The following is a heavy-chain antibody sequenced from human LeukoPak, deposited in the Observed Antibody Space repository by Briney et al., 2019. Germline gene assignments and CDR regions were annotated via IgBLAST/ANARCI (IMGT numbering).Heavy chain of an antibody. D-gene: IGHD2-2*02. J-gene: IGHJ4*02. CDR1: GFIFSDYW. CDR2: IKPDGNEQ. CDR3: ARERVSAYNY. V-gene: IGHV3-7*01. Sequence: PGGSLRLSCAASGFIFSDYWMGWVRQAPGKGPEWVASIKPDGNEQYYVDSVRGRFTISRGNSKDSLFLQMDSLRDDDTAVYYCARERVSAYNYWGQGTLVTVSS.